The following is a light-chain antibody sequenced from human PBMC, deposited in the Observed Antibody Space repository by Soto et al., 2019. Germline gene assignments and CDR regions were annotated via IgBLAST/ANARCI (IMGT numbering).Light chain of an antibody. V-gene: IGKV1-17*01. J-gene: IGKJ2*01. Sequence: DIQMTQSPFSLSASVGDRVTITCRASPDIRFFGWFQKKPGEAPKRLTYATSNLEGGVPSRFSGSGSGTEFTLTISSLQPEDFATYFCLQHNTYPYTFGQGPKVDIK. CDR2: ATS. CDR3: LQHNTYPYT. CDR1: PDIRF.